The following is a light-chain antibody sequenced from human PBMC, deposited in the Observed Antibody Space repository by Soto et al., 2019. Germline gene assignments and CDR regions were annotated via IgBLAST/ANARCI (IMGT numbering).Light chain of an antibody. Sequence: QAVVTQSHSASASLGASVKLTCTLSSGHSNYAIAWHQQQPEKGPRFLMKLNSDGSHSKGDGIPDRFSGSSSGAERYLTISTLQSEDEADYYCQTWVTGIHIFGGGTKLTVL. CDR1: SGHSNYA. V-gene: IGLV4-69*01. CDR3: QTWVTGIHI. J-gene: IGLJ2*01. CDR2: LNSDGSH.